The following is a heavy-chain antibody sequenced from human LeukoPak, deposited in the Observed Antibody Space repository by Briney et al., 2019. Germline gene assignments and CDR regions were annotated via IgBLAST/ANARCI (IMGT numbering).Heavy chain of an antibody. J-gene: IGHJ6*03. V-gene: IGHV1-69*05. CDR1: GGTFTSYA. CDR2: IIPIFGTA. D-gene: IGHD5-12*01. CDR3: ARSVDIAYYYYMDV. Sequence: SVKVSCKASGGTFTSYAISWVRQVPGQGREWMGGIIPIFGTANYAQKFQGRVTITTDESTSTAYMELSSLRSEDTAVYYCARSVDIAYYYYMDVWGKGTTVTVSS.